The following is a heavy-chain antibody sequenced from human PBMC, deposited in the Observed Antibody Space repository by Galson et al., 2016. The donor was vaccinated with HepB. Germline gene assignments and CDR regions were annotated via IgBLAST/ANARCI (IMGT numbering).Heavy chain of an antibody. CDR2: ISTISGTP. Sequence: SVKVSCKASGSPFTNYGINWARQAPGQGLGWMGWISTISGTPTYAQGFTGRFVFSLDSSVSTAYLQISSLQAEDTAVHYCAKRGSSWYSLDYWGQGTLVTVSS. CDR3: AKRGSSWYSLDY. CDR1: GSPFTNYG. V-gene: IGHV7-4-1*02. D-gene: IGHD6-13*01. J-gene: IGHJ4*02.